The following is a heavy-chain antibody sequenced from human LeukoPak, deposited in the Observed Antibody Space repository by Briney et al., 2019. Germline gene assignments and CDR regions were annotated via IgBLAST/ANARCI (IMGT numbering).Heavy chain of an antibody. CDR1: GYTLTELS. D-gene: IGHD3-10*01. V-gene: IGHV1-24*01. J-gene: IGHJ4*02. CDR2: FDPEDGET. Sequence: ASVKVSCKVSGYTLTELSMHWVRQAPGKGLEWMGGFDPEDGETIYAQKFQGRVTMTEDTSTDTAYMELSSLRSEDTAVYYCSGWGDVLAGTITMVRGVTDYWGQGTLVTVSS. CDR3: SGWGDVLAGTITMVRGVTDY.